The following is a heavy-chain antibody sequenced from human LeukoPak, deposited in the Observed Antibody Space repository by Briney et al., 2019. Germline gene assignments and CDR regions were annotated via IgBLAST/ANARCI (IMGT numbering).Heavy chain of an antibody. Sequence: GASVKVSCKASGYTFTIHWVRQAPGQGLEWMGIINPSGGSTSYAQKFQGRVTMTRDTSISTAYMELSRLRSDDTAVYYCARAGEITMIVVETFDYWGQGTLVTVSS. CDR3: ARAGEITMIVVETFDY. V-gene: IGHV1-46*01. CDR2: INPSGGST. CDR1: GYTFT. D-gene: IGHD3-22*01. J-gene: IGHJ4*02.